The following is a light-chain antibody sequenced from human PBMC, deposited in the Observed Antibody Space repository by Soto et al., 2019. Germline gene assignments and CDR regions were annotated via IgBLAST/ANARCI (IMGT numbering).Light chain of an antibody. CDR2: NDD. J-gene: IGLJ2*01. V-gene: IGLV1-44*01. CDR3: ASWGDRRRGVV. Sequence: QSVLTQPPSASGTPGQRVSISCSGTSSNVGSNTVNWYRQVPGTAPKLLIFNDDQRPSGVPDRFSGSKSGSSASLAISGLQSEDEANYYCASWGDRRRGVVFGGGTKLTVL. CDR1: SSNVGSNT.